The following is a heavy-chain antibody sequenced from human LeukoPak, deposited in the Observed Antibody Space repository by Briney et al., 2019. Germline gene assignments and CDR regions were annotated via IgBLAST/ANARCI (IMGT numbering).Heavy chain of an antibody. CDR3: ARFAVHRRLTVAGQFGLDY. D-gene: IGHD6-19*01. J-gene: IGHJ4*02. V-gene: IGHV1-46*01. CDR1: GYIFTSYY. CDR2: INSSGGST. Sequence: ASVKVSCKASGYIFTSYYIHWVRQAPGQGLEWMGIINSSGGSTNYAQKFQGRVTMTRDTSTSTVYMELSSLRSEDTAVYYCARFAVHRRLTVAGQFGLDYWGQGTLVTVSS.